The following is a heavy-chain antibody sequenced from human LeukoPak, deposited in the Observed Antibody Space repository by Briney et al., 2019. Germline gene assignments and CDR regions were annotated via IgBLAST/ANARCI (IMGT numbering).Heavy chain of an antibody. D-gene: IGHD4-17*01. J-gene: IGHJ3*02. CDR1: TDSFSSHY. Sequence: SETLSLTCAVSTDSFSSHYLSWIRQPPGKGLEWVGYISYIGSTNYNPSLKSRVTISIDTSKNQFSLKLRSVTAADTAVYYCARDLITVTKGFDIWGQGTMVSVSS. CDR2: ISYIGST. V-gene: IGHV4-59*11. CDR3: ARDLITVTKGFDI.